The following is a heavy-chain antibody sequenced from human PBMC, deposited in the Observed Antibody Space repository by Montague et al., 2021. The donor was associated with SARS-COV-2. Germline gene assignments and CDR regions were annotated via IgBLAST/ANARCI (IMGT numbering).Heavy chain of an antibody. CDR3: ARDRFDFGAGRQGTIDF. CDR1: GGSFSGHY. V-gene: IGHV4-34*01. J-gene: IGHJ4*02. CDR2: INHSGST. D-gene: IGHD3-10*01. Sequence: SETLSLTCAVYGGSFSGHYWNWIRQPPGKGLEWIGEINHSGSTNNNPSLKSRVTMSVGTSKNQFSLKLTSVTAADTAIYFCARDRFDFGAGRQGTIDFWGQGTLVTVSS.